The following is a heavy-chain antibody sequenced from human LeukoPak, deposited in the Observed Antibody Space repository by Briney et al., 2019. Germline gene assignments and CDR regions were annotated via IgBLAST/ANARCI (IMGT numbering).Heavy chain of an antibody. D-gene: IGHD3-10*01. CDR2: IHYSGST. V-gene: IGHV4-59*01. CDR1: GDSINRYY. Sequence: SEPLSLTCTVSGDSINRYYWSWVRQPPGKGLEWIGYIHYSGSTNNNPSLKSRLTISIDTSKNQFSLKLSSVTAADTAVYYCARNYASGNYFDFYYYNMDVWGQGTTVTVSS. J-gene: IGHJ6*02. CDR3: ARNYASGNYFDFYYYNMDV.